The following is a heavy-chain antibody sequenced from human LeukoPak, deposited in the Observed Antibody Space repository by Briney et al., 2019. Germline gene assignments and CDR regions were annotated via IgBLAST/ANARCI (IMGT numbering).Heavy chain of an antibody. Sequence: ASVKVSCKASGYTFTGYYIHWVRQAPGQGLEWMGWINPDSGGTSSAQKFQGRVTMTRDTSISTAYMELNRLRSDDTAVYYCAGAGGGYSSGWGAFDIWGQGTMVTVS. V-gene: IGHV1-2*02. CDR3: AGAGGGYSSGWGAFDI. J-gene: IGHJ3*02. D-gene: IGHD5-18*01. CDR1: GYTFTGYY. CDR2: INPDSGGT.